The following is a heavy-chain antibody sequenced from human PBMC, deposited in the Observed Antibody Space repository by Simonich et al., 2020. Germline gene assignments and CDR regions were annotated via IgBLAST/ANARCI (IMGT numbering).Heavy chain of an antibody. D-gene: IGHD1-26*01. CDR3: ASADSGSYWGYYYYYYGMDV. CDR2: INAGNGTT. V-gene: IGHV1-3*01. CDR1: GYTFTSSA. J-gene: IGHJ6*02. Sequence: QVQLVQPGAEVKKPGASVKVSCKASGYTFTSSAMHWLRQAPGKRLVWRGSINAGNGTTKYSQKYQGRVTITGDTTASTAYMERSRLRSEDTAVYYCASADSGSYWGYYYYYYGMDVWGQGTTVTVSS.